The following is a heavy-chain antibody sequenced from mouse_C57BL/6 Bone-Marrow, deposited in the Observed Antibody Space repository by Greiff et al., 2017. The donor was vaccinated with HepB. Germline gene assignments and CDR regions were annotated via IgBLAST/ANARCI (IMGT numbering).Heavy chain of an antibody. V-gene: IGHV1-56*01. D-gene: IGHD4-1*01. CDR2: IFPGSGST. J-gene: IGHJ4*01. CDR1: GYTFTSHW. Sequence: VQLQQSGPELVRPGASVKISCKAPGYTFTSHWVQWVRQRPGQGLEWIGEIFPGSGSTYYNEKFKGKATLTVDTSSSTAYMQLSSLTSEDSAVYFCARYELGPHYAMDYWGQGTSVTVSS. CDR3: ARYELGPHYAMDY.